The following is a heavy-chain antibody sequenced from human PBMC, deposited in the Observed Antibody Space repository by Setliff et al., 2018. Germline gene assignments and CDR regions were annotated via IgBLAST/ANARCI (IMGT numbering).Heavy chain of an antibody. CDR1: GFTFSSYA. CDR2: ISGSSFHI. D-gene: IGHD6-25*01. CDR3: ARSPANGGHDAFDI. J-gene: IGHJ3*02. Sequence: PGGSLRLSCAASGFTFSSYAITWVRQAPGKGLEWASTISGSSFHIYYADSVKGRFTISRDNAKNSLYLQMNSLRADDTAVYYCARSPANGGHDAFDIWGQGTMVTVSS. V-gene: IGHV3-21*01.